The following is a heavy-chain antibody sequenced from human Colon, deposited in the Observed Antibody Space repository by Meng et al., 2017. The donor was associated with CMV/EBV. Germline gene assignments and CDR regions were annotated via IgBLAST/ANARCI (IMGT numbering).Heavy chain of an antibody. J-gene: IGHJ4*02. D-gene: IGHD2-21*01. V-gene: IGHV3-15*01. CDR3: VTEQNGIAADY. CDR1: GFTFRHAW. CDR2: IRSEGYGGTI. Sequence: GESLKISCAASGFTFRHAWMNWVRQASGKGLEWVGQIRSEGYGGTIDYAAPLKDRVTISRDDSKNMLYLQMHSLKTEDTAVYYCVTEQNGIAADYWGQGTLVTVSS.